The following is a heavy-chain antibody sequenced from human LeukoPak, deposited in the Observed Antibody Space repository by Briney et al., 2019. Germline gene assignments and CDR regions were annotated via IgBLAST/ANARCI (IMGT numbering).Heavy chain of an antibody. V-gene: IGHV4-31*11. J-gene: IGHJ4*02. D-gene: IGHD2-2*01. Sequence: NPSQTLSLTCAVAGGSINGGGYYWNWVRQHPGKGLEWIGCIHPTGNLYYNPSLTGRSTISVDTSKSHFSLNLTSVTAAATAVYYCARGADAHKVAYWSQGTLVTVSS. CDR3: ARGADAHKVAY. CDR2: IHPTGNL. CDR1: GGSINGGGYY.